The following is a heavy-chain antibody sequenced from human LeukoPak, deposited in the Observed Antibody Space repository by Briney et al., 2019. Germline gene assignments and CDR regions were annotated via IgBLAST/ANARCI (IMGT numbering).Heavy chain of an antibody. J-gene: IGHJ4*02. CDR2: ISSSGDTI. V-gene: IGHV3-11*01. CDR1: GFTLSHYY. Sequence: GGSLSLSCAASGFTLSHYYMTRIRQAPGKGLEWLSYISSSGDTIYYADSVKGRFTVSKDNDENSLYLQMNSLRAEDTAMYYCARQGSEIDYWGQGTLVTVSS. CDR3: ARQGSEIDY.